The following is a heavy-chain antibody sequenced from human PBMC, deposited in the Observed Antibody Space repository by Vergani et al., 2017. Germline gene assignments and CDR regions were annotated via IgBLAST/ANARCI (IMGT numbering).Heavy chain of an antibody. D-gene: IGHD2-21*02. Sequence: QVQLVQSGAEVKKPGASVKVSCKASGYTFTGYYMHWVRQAPGQGLEWMGWINPNSGGTNYAQKFQGRVTMTRDTSISTAYMELSRLRSDDTAVYYCARDLSSSHRLRCGDCYQNGMDVWGQGTTVTVSS. J-gene: IGHJ6*02. V-gene: IGHV1-2*02. CDR2: INPNSGGT. CDR3: ARDLSSSHRLRCGDCYQNGMDV. CDR1: GYTFTGYY.